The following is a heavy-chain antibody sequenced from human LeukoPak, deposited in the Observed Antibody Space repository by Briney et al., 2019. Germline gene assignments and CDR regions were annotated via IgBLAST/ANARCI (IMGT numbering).Heavy chain of an antibody. Sequence: PSETLSLTCTVSGGSISSSRYYWVWLGPPPGKGLEGMGHIYYSGSTNYTPSLQTRVTISVDTSKNQFSLKLSSVTAADTAVYYCARGGKQQLVPAEDFQHWGQGTLVTVSS. V-gene: IGHV4-61*05. D-gene: IGHD6-13*01. CDR1: GGSISSSRYY. CDR2: IYYSGST. CDR3: ARGGKQQLVPAEDFQH. J-gene: IGHJ1*01.